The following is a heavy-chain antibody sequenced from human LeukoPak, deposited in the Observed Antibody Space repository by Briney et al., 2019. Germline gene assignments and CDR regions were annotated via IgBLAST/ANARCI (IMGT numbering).Heavy chain of an antibody. V-gene: IGHV3-23*01. Sequence: GGSLRLSCVASGFTFSSYAMSWDRQAPGKGLEWVSAISGSGGSTYYADSVKGRFTISRDNSKNTLSLQMNSLRAEDTAVYYCAKGARVNSYAVLDYWGQGTLVTVSS. J-gene: IGHJ4*02. CDR3: AKGARVNSYAVLDY. CDR1: GFTFSSYA. CDR2: ISGSGGST. D-gene: IGHD5-18*01.